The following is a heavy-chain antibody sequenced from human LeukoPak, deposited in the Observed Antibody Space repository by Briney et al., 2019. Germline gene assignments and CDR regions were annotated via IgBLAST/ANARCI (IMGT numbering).Heavy chain of an antibody. CDR3: AKDHSRYSGSYFDY. CDR2: ISGSGGST. CDR1: GSTFSSYA. D-gene: IGHD1-26*01. Sequence: PGGSLRLSCAASGSTFSSYAMSWVRQAPGKGLEWVSAISGSGGSTYYADSVKGRFTISRDNSKNTLYLQMSSLRAEDTAVYYCAKDHSRYSGSYFDYWGQGTLVTVSS. J-gene: IGHJ4*02. V-gene: IGHV3-23*01.